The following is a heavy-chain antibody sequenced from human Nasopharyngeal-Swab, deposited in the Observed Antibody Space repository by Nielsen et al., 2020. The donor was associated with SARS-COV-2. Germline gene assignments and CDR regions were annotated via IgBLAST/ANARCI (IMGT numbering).Heavy chain of an antibody. CDR3: ATGEPNYYYYYGMDV. CDR1: GFTISSYS. CDR2: ISSSSSYI. J-gene: IGHJ6*02. D-gene: IGHD1-14*01. Sequence: GGSLRLSCAASGFTISSYSMNWVRQAPGKGLEWVSSISSSSSYIYYADSVKGRFTISRDNAKNSLYLQMNSLRAEDTAVYYCATGEPNYYYYYGMDVWGQGTTVTVSS. V-gene: IGHV3-21*01.